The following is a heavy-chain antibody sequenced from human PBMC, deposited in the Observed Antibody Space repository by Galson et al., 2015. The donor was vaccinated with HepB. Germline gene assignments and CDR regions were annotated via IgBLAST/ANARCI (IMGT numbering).Heavy chain of an antibody. J-gene: IGHJ3*02. Sequence: SLRLSCAASGFTFSSYSMNWVRQAPGKGLEWVSYISRSSSTIYYADSVKGRFTISRDNAKNSVYLQMNSLRDEDTAVYYCATRDGYNHGAFDIWGQGTMVTVSS. CDR2: ISRSSSTI. V-gene: IGHV3-48*02. CDR3: ATRDGYNHGAFDI. CDR1: GFTFSSYS. D-gene: IGHD5-24*01.